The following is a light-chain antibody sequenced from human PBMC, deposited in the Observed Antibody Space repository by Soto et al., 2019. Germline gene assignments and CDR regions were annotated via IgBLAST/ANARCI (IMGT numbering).Light chain of an antibody. J-gene: IGKJ1*01. CDR3: QQYGSSPQT. V-gene: IGKV3-20*01. CDR2: GAS. CDR1: QSVSSSY. Sequence: EIVLTQSPGTLSLSPGERATLSCRASQSVSSSYLAWYQQKPGQAPRLLIYGASRMSTGIPDRFSGSGSGTDFTLTISRLEPEDFAVYYCQQYGSSPQTFGQGTKVEIK.